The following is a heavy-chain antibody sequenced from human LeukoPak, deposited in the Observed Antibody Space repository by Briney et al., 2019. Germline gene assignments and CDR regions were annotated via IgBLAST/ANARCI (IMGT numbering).Heavy chain of an antibody. CDR2: IIPIFGTA. V-gene: IGHV1-69*13. CDR1: GGTFSSYA. CDR3: ARVPPQSRTNGVFAYYYYGMDV. D-gene: IGHD2-8*01. Sequence: GASVKVSCTASGGTFSSYAISWVRQAPGQGLEWMGGIIPIFGTANYAQKFQGRVTITADESTSTAYMELSSLRSEDTAVYYCARVPPQSRTNGVFAYYYYGMDVWGQGTTVTVSS. J-gene: IGHJ6*02.